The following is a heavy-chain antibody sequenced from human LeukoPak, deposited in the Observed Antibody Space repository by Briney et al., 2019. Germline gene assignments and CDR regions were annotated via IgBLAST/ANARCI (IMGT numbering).Heavy chain of an antibody. D-gene: IGHD2-2*01. CDR3: ARGGGDIVVVPAATRGIRNWFDP. CDR1: GFTFDDYA. J-gene: IGHJ5*02. V-gene: IGHV3-9*01. Sequence: GGSLRLSCAASGFTFDDYAMHWVRQAPGKGLEWVSGISWNSGSIGYADSVKGRFTISRDNAKNSLYLQMNSLRAEDTAVYYCARGGGDIVVVPAATRGIRNWFDPWGQGTLVTVSS. CDR2: ISWNSGSI.